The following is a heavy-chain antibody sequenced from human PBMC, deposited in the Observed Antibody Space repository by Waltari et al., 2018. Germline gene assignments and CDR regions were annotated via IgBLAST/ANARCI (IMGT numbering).Heavy chain of an antibody. Sequence: QVQLVESGGGVVQPGRSLRLSYAASGFTFGSYAMPWVRQAPGKGVEWVAIISYDGTTTYYADSVKGRFTLSRDNSKNTLYLQMNSLVFEDTAIYYCAKPDCTTTNCYTCTDWGQGALVTVSS. CDR1: GFTFGSYA. CDR3: AKPDCTTTNCYTCTD. J-gene: IGHJ4*02. CDR2: ISYDGTTT. D-gene: IGHD2-2*02. V-gene: IGHV3-30-3*02.